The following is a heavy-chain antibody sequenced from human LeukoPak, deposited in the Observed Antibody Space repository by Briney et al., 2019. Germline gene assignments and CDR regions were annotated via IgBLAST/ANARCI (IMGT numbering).Heavy chain of an antibody. CDR2: INPNSGGT. V-gene: IGHV1-2*02. CDR1: GYTFTGYY. D-gene: IGHD6-19*01. CDR3: ARDLQWPDAFDI. Sequence: ASVKVSCKASGYTFTGYYMHWVRQAPGQGLEWMGWINPNSGGTNYAQKFQGRVTMTRDTSISTAYMELSRLRSDDTAVYYCARDLQWPDAFDIWGQRTMVTVSS. J-gene: IGHJ3*02.